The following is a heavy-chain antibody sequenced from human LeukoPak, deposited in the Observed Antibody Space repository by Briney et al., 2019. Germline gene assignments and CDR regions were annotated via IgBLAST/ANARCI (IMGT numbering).Heavy chain of an antibody. V-gene: IGHV1-18*01. Sequence: ASVKVSCKASGYTFTSYGISWVRQAPGQGLEWMGWISGYNGNTKYAQKVQGRVTMTTDTSTSTAYMELRSLRSDDTAVYYCARSGWGNRQAFDIWGQGTMVTVSS. D-gene: IGHD6-19*01. J-gene: IGHJ3*02. CDR1: GYTFTSYG. CDR2: ISGYNGNT. CDR3: ARSGWGNRQAFDI.